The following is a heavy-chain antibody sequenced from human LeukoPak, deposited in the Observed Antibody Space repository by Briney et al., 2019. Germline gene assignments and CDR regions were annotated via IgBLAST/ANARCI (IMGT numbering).Heavy chain of an antibody. V-gene: IGHV3-74*01. J-gene: IGHJ4*02. CDR3: AKSARWELPNFDY. D-gene: IGHD1-26*01. CDR2: INSDGSST. CDR1: GFTFSSYW. Sequence: GGSLRLSCAASGFTFSSYWMHWVRHAPGKGLVWVSRINSDGSSTSYADSVKGRFTISRDNSKNTLYLQMNSLRAEDTAVHYCAKSARWELPNFDYWGQGTLVTVSS.